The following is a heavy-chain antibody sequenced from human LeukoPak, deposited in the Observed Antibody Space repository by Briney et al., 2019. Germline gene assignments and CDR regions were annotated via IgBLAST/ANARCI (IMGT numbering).Heavy chain of an antibody. CDR3: AREPYSGYDYGGFDY. V-gene: IGHV4-59*01. J-gene: IGHJ4*02. D-gene: IGHD5-12*01. CDR2: IYYSGST. CDR1: GGSISSYY. Sequence: NPSETLSLTCTVSGGSISSYYWSWIRQPPGKGLEWIGYIYYSGSTNYNPSLKSRVTISVDTSKNQFSLKLSSVTAADTAVYYCAREPYSGYDYGGFDYWGQGTLVTVSS.